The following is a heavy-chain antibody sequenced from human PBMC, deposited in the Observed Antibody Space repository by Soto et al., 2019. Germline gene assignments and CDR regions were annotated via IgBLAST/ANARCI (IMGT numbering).Heavy chain of an antibody. CDR3: ARAIGGMVPTFDS. Sequence: QVQLVESGGGLVKPGGSVRLSCAASGFAFSDHYMNWIRQAPGKGLDWVSYTSNSFGSAKYYADSVKGRFTIPRDNAKNTVFLQMNSLRAEDTAIYYCARAIGGMVPTFDSWGPGILVTVSS. J-gene: IGHJ4*02. D-gene: IGHD3-16*01. CDR2: TSNSFGSAK. CDR1: GFAFSDHY. V-gene: IGHV3-11*01.